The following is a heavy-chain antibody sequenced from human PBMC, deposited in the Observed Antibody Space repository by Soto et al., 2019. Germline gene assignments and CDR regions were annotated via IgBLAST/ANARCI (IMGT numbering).Heavy chain of an antibody. CDR2: IIPIFGTA. Sequence: QVQLVQAGAAVKKPGSSVKVSCTASGRTFSSYAISWVRQAPGQGLEWMGGIIPIFGTANYAQKFQGRVPITADESTSTAYMEMSSLRSEDTAVYYCARAATASVNAHYYYYYGMDVWGQGSTVTVS. V-gene: IGHV1-69*01. J-gene: IGHJ6*02. D-gene: IGHD5-18*01. CDR1: GRTFSSYA. CDR3: ARAATASVNAHYYYYYGMDV.